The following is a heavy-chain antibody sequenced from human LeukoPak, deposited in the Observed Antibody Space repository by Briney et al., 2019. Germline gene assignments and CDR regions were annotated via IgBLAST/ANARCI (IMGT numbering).Heavy chain of an antibody. CDR1: GDSVSSNSAA. Sequence: SQTLSLTCAISGDSVSSNSAAWNWIRQSPSRGLEWLGRTYYRSKWYHDYAVSVKSRVTINPDKSKNQFPLQLNSVIPEDTAMYYCARGGIGYCSSSSCYFDYWGRGTLVTVSS. V-gene: IGHV6-1*01. CDR2: TYYRSKWYH. D-gene: IGHD2-2*01. J-gene: IGHJ4*02. CDR3: ARGGIGYCSSSSCYFDY.